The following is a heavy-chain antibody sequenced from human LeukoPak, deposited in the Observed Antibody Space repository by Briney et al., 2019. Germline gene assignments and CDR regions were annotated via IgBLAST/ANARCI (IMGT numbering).Heavy chain of an antibody. CDR1: GFTFSSYW. J-gene: IGHJ5*02. D-gene: IGHD2-21*02. Sequence: GGSLRLSCAASGFTFSSYWMHWVRQVPGEGLVWVSSISEDGSTTNYADSVRGRFTISRDNVKNTVYLEMNSLRVEDTAVYYCTRGLGDHAGRASWGQGILVTVSS. CDR3: TRGLGDHAGRAS. V-gene: IGHV3-74*01. CDR2: ISEDGSTT.